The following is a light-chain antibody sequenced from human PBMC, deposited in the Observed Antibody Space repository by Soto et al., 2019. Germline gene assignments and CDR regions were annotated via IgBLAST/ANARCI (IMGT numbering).Light chain of an antibody. CDR2: GAS. J-gene: IGKJ1*01. Sequence: EIVLPQSPGTLLLPPGEEATLPSRASQSVTTNSFAWYQQKPGQAPRLLIYGASTRATGIPDRFSGSGSGTDFTLTISRLEPEDFAVYYCQQYGRTSWTFGQGTKVEIK. CDR1: QSVTTNS. V-gene: IGKV3-20*01. CDR3: QQYGRTSWT.